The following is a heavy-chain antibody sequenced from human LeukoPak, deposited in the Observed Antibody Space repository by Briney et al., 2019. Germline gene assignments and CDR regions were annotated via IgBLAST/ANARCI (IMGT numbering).Heavy chain of an antibody. J-gene: IGHJ4*02. Sequence: RPGGSLRLSCAASGFTFSIYWMTWVRQAPGKGLEWVANRKQDGSEKYYVDSVKGRFTISRDNAKNSLYLQMNSLRAEDTAVYYCGRGSPYFYGTDLDYWGQGTLVTVSS. CDR2: RKQDGSEK. V-gene: IGHV3-7*01. CDR3: GRGSPYFYGTDLDY. D-gene: IGHD3-10*01. CDR1: GFTFSIYW.